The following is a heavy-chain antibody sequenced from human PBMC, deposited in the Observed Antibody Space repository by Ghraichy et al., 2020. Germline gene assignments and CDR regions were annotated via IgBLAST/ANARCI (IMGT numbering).Heavy chain of an antibody. CDR3: ARDQGPGDSSGFDKDAFDI. V-gene: IGHV3-21*01. CDR2: ISSSSSYI. CDR1: GFTFSSYS. Sequence: LSLTCAASGFTFSSYSMNWVRQAPGKGLEWVSSISSSSSYIYYADSVKGRFTISRDNAKNSLYLQMNSLRAEDTAVYYCARDQGPGDSSGFDKDAFDIWGQGTMVTVSS. J-gene: IGHJ3*02. D-gene: IGHD3-22*01.